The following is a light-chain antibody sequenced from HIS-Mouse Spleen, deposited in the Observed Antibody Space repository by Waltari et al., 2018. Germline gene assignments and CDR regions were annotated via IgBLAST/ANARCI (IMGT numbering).Light chain of an antibody. V-gene: IGLV1-44*01. Sequence: QSVLTQPPSASGTPGQRVTIPCSGSSSNIGSNTVNWYQQLPGTAPKLLIYSNKQRPSGVPARFAGSKSGTSASLAISGLQSEDEADYYCAAWDDSLNGWVFGGGTKLTVL. CDR1: SSNIGSNT. J-gene: IGLJ3*02. CDR3: AAWDDSLNGWV. CDR2: SNK.